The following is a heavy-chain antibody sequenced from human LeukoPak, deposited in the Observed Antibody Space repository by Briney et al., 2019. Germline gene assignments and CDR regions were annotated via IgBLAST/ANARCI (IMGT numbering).Heavy chain of an antibody. V-gene: IGHV3-74*01. CDR1: GFTFSYYW. Sequence: GGSLRLSCAASGFTFSYYWMHWVRQAPGKGLVWVSRIHSDGSSTTYADSVKGRFTIPRDNAKNTLFLQMSGLRADDTAVYYCARGGIGSFDLWGQGTLVTVSS. CDR3: ARGGIGSFDL. J-gene: IGHJ4*02. CDR2: IHSDGSST. D-gene: IGHD6-13*01.